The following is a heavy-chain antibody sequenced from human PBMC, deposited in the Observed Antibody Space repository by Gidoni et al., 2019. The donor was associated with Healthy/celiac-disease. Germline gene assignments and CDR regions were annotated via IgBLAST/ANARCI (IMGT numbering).Heavy chain of an antibody. CDR3: ARQGADFWSGYYAGYDYYYGMDV. CDR2: ISSSSSTI. CDR1: GFTLSSYS. D-gene: IGHD3-3*01. Sequence: EVQLVESGGGLVQPGGALRLSCADSGFTLSSYSMNGVRHAPGKGRVWVSYISSSSSTISYADSVKGRFTISRANAKNSLYLQMNRLRAEDTAVYYCARQGADFWSGYYAGYDYYYGMDVWGQGPTVTVSS. V-gene: IGHV3-48*01. J-gene: IGHJ6*02.